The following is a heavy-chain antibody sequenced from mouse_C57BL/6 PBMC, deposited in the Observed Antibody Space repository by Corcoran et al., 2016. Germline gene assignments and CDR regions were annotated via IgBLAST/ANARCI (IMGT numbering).Heavy chain of an antibody. Sequence: EVQLLQSGPELGKPGASVKIPCKASGYTFTDYNMDWVNQCPGKSLEWIGDIIPNNGGTIYNQQFKGKATLTVDKSSSTAYMELRSLTSEDTAVYYCARMGAYYGSRYVGYFDVWGTGSTVTVSS. D-gene: IGHD1-1*01. V-gene: IGHV1-18*01. CDR2: IIPNNGGT. CDR3: ARMGAYYGSRYVGYFDV. J-gene: IGHJ1*03. CDR1: GYTFTDYN.